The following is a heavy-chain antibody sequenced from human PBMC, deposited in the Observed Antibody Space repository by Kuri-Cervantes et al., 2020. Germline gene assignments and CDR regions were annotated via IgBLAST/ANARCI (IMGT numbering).Heavy chain of an antibody. CDR3: ARDRCGGSCYFDY. D-gene: IGHD2-15*01. CDR2: IIPIFGTA. V-gene: IGHV1-69*06. CDR1: GYTFTIYG. Sequence: GGSLRLSCKASGYTFTIYGVSWVRQAHGQGLEWMGGIIPIFGTANYAQKFQGRVTITADKSTSTAYMELSSLRSEDTAVYYCARDRCGGSCYFDYWGQGTLVTVSS. J-gene: IGHJ4*02.